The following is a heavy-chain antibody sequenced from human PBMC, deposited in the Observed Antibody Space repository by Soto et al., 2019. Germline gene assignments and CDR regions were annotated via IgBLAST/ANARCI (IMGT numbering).Heavy chain of an antibody. CDR1: GFTFSSYA. J-gene: IGHJ4*02. V-gene: IGHV3-30-3*01. CDR2: ISYDGSNK. D-gene: IGHD6-19*01. CDR3: ARDYRSQQVHNIAVAGTPDY. Sequence: GGSLRLSCAASGFTFSSYAMHWVRQAPGKGLEWVAVISYDGSNKYYADSVKGRFTISRDNSKNTLYLQMNSLRAEDTAVYYCARDYRSQQVHNIAVAGTPDYWGQGTLVTVSS.